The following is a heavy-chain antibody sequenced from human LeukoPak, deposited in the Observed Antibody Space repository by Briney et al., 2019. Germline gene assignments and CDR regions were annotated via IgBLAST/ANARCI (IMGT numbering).Heavy chain of an antibody. CDR3: ARVWGGTTVVTLGYYYYMDV. Sequence: PSETLSLTCAVYGGSFSGYYWSWIRQPPGKGLEWIGEINHSGSTNYNPSLKSRVTISVDTSKNQFSLKLSSVTAADTAVYYCARVWGGTTVVTLGYYYYMDVWGKGTTVTVSS. CDR2: INHSGST. D-gene: IGHD4-23*01. J-gene: IGHJ6*03. V-gene: IGHV4-34*01. CDR1: GGSFSGYY.